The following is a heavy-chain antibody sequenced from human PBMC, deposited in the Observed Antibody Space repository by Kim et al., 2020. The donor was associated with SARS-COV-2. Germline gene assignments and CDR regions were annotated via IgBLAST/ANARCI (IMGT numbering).Heavy chain of an antibody. CDR2: INRDGSVT. D-gene: IGHD2-8*01. J-gene: IGHJ3*02. Sequence: GGSLRLSCAASGFTLGGYWMTWVRQAPGKGLEWVANINRDGSVTHYADSVQGRFTISRDNAENSLFLQMTSLRVEDTAVYYCERDGTFCSQGVCYDAFY. CDR3: ERDGTFCSQGVCYDAFY. CDR1: GFTLGGYW. V-gene: IGHV3-7*01.